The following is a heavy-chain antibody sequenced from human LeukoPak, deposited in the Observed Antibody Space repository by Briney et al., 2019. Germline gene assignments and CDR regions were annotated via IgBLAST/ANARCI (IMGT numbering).Heavy chain of an antibody. CDR1: GGSICSGGYY. D-gene: IGHD3-10*01. J-gene: IGHJ4*02. CDR2: IYHSGSP. CDR3: ARHRSAPTYFDC. Sequence: SETLSLTCTVSGGSICSGGYYWSWIRQPPGKGVEWIGYIYHSGSPYYNPSLKSRVTISVDRSKNQFSLKLSSVSAADATVYYWARHRSAPTYFDCWGQATLVTVS. V-gene: IGHV4-30-2*01.